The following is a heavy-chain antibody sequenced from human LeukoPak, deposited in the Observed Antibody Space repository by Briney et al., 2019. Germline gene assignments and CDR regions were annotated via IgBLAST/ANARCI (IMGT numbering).Heavy chain of an antibody. CDR1: GFTFSIYW. Sequence: PGGSLRLSCAASGFTFSIYWMHWVRQPPGKGLVWVSRINSDGSSTSYADSVKGRFTISRHNAKNTLYLQMNSLRVEDTALYYCARDAPGNTSLDYWGQGSLVTVSS. D-gene: IGHD2/OR15-2a*01. CDR2: INSDGSST. J-gene: IGHJ4*02. CDR3: ARDAPGNTSLDY. V-gene: IGHV3-74*01.